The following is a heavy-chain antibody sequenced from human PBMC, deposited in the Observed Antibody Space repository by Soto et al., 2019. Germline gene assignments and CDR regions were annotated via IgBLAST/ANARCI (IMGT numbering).Heavy chain of an antibody. CDR1: GASVSGNNW. Sequence: QVQLQESGPRLVEPSGTLSLTCTVSGASVSGNNWWNWVRQPPGQGLEWIAEIHHTGTTNYNPSLKSRVTLSLDKAKNQVSLKVKSVTAADTAVYYCARSDYVLGLCAFGWGQGTLVSVSS. V-gene: IGHV4-4*02. CDR2: IHHTGTT. J-gene: IGHJ4*02. CDR3: ARSDYVLGLCAFG. D-gene: IGHD3-16*01.